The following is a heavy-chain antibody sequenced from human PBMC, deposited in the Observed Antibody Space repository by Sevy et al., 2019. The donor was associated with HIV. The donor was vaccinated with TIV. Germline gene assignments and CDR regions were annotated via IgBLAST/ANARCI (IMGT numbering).Heavy chain of an antibody. D-gene: IGHD1-1*01. J-gene: IGHJ4*02. CDR1: GFTFSPYR. CDR2: ISSTSDYI. Sequence: GGSLRLSCAASGFTFSPYRMTWVRQAPGKGLEWVSCISSTSDYINYADSVKGRFTISRDNAKNLLYLQMDSLRAEDTAVYYCARAVLEISTWRSDYWGQGTLVTVSS. CDR3: ARAVLEISTWRSDY. V-gene: IGHV3-21*01.